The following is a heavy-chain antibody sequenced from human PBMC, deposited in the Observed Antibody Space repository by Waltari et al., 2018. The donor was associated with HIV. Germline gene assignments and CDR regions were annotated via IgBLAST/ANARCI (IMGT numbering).Heavy chain of an antibody. V-gene: IGHV3-23*01. CDR3: AKVGLSGRWLLRRPFYFDY. Sequence: LLESGGNLVQPGGSLTLSCAASGFTFSSYAMTWVRQAPGKGLEWVSGIPGSGGDTLFADSVKGRFTISRDASTVYLSMNRLTAEDTAVYYCAKVGLSGRWLLRRPFYFDYWGQGILVTVSS. CDR1: GFTFSSYA. J-gene: IGHJ4*02. D-gene: IGHD3-10*01. CDR2: IPGSGGDT.